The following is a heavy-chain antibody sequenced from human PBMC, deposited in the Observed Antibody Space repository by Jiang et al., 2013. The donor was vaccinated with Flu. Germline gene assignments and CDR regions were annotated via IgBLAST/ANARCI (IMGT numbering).Heavy chain of an antibody. CDR3: GVVFNVTGSAFDI. CDR2: IYPDDSET. Sequence: VQLLESGAEVKKPGESLKISCKGSGYRFSDFWVGWARQTAGKGLEWMGIIYPDDSETTYSPSFRGQVTISTDRSISTAYLQWSSLQVSDTAMYYCGVVFNVTGSAFDIWGQGDNGHRLF. D-gene: IGHD3-3*01. V-gene: IGHV5-51*01. J-gene: IGHJ3*02. CDR1: GYRFSDFW.